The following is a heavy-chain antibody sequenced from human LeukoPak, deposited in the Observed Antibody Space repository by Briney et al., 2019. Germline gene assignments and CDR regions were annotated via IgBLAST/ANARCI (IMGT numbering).Heavy chain of an antibody. J-gene: IGHJ6*03. Sequence: WASVTVSCKASGYTFTSYGISWVRQAPGQGLEWMGWISAYNGNTNYAQKLQGRVTMTTDTSTSTAYMELRSLRSDDTAVYYCARVRGYSGYDWGGGYYYYYMDVWGKGTTVTISS. CDR2: ISAYNGNT. V-gene: IGHV1-18*01. CDR3: ARVRGYSGYDWGGGYYYYYMDV. CDR1: GYTFTSYG. D-gene: IGHD5-12*01.